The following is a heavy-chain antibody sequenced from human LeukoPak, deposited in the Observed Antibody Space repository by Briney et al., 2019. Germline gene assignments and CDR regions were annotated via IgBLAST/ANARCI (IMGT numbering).Heavy chain of an antibody. Sequence: SETLSLTCTVSGDSISSSSYYWGWIRQPPGKGLEWIGSIYYSGSTYYNPSLKSRVTISVDTSKNQFSLKLSSVTAADTAVYYCARVDDYYYYMDVWGKGTTVTVSS. J-gene: IGHJ6*03. D-gene: IGHD2-2*03. V-gene: IGHV4-39*07. CDR1: GDSISSSSYY. CDR2: IYYSGST. CDR3: ARVDDYYYYMDV.